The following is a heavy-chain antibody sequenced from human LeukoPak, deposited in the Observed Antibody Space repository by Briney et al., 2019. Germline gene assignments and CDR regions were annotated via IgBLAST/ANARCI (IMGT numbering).Heavy chain of an antibody. J-gene: IGHJ4*02. CDR1: GYSISSGYY. D-gene: IGHD3-10*01. V-gene: IGHV4-38-2*02. Sequence: SETLSLTCTVSGYSISSGYYWGWIRQPPGKGLEWIGSIYHSGSTYYNPSLKSRVTISVDTSKNQFSLKLSSVTAADTAVYYCASFSYYGSGSYKGLPVKLDYWGQGTLVTVSS. CDR3: ASFSYYGSGSYKGLPVKLDY. CDR2: IYHSGST.